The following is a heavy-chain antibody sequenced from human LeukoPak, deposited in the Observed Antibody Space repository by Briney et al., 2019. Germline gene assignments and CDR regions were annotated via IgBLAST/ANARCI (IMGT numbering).Heavy chain of an antibody. D-gene: IGHD5-18*01. J-gene: IGHJ3*02. CDR1: GDSISSGDYY. CDR2: ISSSGST. V-gene: IGHV4-61*02. CDR3: ARRRKRAAMVARNAAFDI. Sequence: SQTLSLTCTVSGDSISSGDYYWSWIRQPAGKGLEWIGRISSSGSTNYNPSLKSRVTISVDTSKNQFSLKLSSVTAADTAVYYCARRRKRAAMVARNAAFDIWGQGTMVTVSS.